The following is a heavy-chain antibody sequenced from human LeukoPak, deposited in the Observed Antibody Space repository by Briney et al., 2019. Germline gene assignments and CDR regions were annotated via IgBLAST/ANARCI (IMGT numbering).Heavy chain of an antibody. Sequence: GGTLRLSCAASGFTFSTYAMSWVRQAPGKGLEWVSGFSVSDATTYYADSVKGRITISRDNSKNTLYLQMNSLRAEDTAVYYCAKGVGYCSGGSCQQFDYWGQGTLVTVSS. CDR3: AKGVGYCSGGSCQQFDY. V-gene: IGHV3-23*01. J-gene: IGHJ4*02. CDR2: FSVSDATT. D-gene: IGHD2-15*01. CDR1: GFTFSTYA.